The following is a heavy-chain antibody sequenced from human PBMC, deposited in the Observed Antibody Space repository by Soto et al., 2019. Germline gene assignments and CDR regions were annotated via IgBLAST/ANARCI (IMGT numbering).Heavy chain of an antibody. D-gene: IGHD3-3*01. CDR3: ARGGGVGVAGSAAFDM. J-gene: IGHJ3*02. CDR2: INPATGAA. V-gene: IGHV1-2*02. CDR1: GYPVTAYY. Sequence: QLHLVQSGAVVKKPGASVTVSCSASGYPVTAYYMHWVRQAPGRGLEWMGWINPATGAATYTKTFQGRGTRARETSTSTVFMQPSRPTSEAPAFFYCARGGGVGVAGSAAFDMWGQGTLVTVSS.